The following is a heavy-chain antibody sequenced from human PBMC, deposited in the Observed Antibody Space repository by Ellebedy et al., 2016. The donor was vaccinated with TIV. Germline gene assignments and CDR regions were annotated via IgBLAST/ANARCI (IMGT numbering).Heavy chain of an antibody. V-gene: IGHV1-18*04. J-gene: IGHJ4*02. D-gene: IGHD2-21*02. CDR2: FSGFNGDT. Sequence: ASVKVSXXTSGYTFTSYSINWVRHAPGQGLEWMESFSGFNGDTNFAQQFQGRVTLTTDTSTSTAYMELRSLRPDDTAVYFCARVLVTAQSDYWGQGTLVTVSS. CDR1: GYTFTSYS. CDR3: ARVLVTAQSDY.